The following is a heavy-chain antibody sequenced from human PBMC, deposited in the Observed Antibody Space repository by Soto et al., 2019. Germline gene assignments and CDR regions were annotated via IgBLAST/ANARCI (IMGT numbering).Heavy chain of an antibody. CDR2: IYYSGST. J-gene: IGHJ6*03. CDR1: GGSISSYY. CDR3: ARLNIVVVPAALRRYYYYYMDV. V-gene: IGHV4-59*08. D-gene: IGHD2-2*01. Sequence: PSETLSLTCPVSGGSISSYYWSWIRQPPGKGLEWIGYIYYSGSTNYNPSLKSRVTISVDTSKNQFSLKLSSVTAADTAVYYCARLNIVVVPAALRRYYYYYMDVWGKGTTVTVSS.